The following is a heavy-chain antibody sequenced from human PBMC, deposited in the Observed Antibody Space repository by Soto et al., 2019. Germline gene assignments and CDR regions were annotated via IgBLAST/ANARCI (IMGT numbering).Heavy chain of an antibody. V-gene: IGHV3-13*05. CDR2: ISAAGDP. D-gene: IGHD2-21*02. J-gene: IGHJ6*02. CDR1: GFTFRNYD. CDR3: ARTARDFYGLDV. Sequence: EVQLVESGGGLVQPGGSLRLSCEASGFTFRNYDMHWVRQGTGKGLEWVSGISAAGDPDYADSVEGRFTISRATAQNSFFLQMTSLRVGDTAVYYCARTARDFYGLDVWGQGTTVIVSS.